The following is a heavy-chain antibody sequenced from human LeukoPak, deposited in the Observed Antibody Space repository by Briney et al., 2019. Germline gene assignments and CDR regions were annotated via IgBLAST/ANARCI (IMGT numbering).Heavy chain of an antibody. Sequence: TASQTLSLTCTVSGGSISSGGYYWSWIRQHPGKGLDWIAYVYYTGSTFYNPSLKSRVTISVDTSKNQFSLKLNSVTAADTAVYYCARGHRTVTTWFGPWGQGTLVTVSS. V-gene: IGHV4-31*03. CDR3: ARGHRTVTTWFGP. CDR1: GGSISSGGYY. D-gene: IGHD4-17*01. CDR2: VYYTGST. J-gene: IGHJ5*02.